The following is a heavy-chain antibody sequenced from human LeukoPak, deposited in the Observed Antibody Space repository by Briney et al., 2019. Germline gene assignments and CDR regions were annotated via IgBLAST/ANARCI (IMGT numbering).Heavy chain of an antibody. V-gene: IGHV4-39*01. Sequence: SETLSPTRPFTAGFLNRGSYYSRWIRQPPGKGLEWIGSIYYSGSTYYNPSLKSRVTISVDTSNNQFSLNLSSLTTADTALFARLIVHDGAFDLSGGGSLVTVSS. J-gene: IGHJ2*01. D-gene: IGHD2/OR15-2a*01. CDR2: IYYSGST. CDR3: LIVHDGAFDL. CDR1: AGFLNRGSYY.